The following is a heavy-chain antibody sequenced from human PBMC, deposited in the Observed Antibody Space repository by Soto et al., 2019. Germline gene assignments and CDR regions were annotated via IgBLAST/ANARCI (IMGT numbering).Heavy chain of an antibody. D-gene: IGHD1-26*01. CDR2: ISCSGGST. J-gene: IGHJ4*02. V-gene: IGHV3-23*01. CDR1: GFTFSSYG. Sequence: GGSLRLSCAASGFTFSSYGMSWVRQAPGKGLEWVSSISCSGGSTYYADSVKGRFTISRDNSKNTLYLQMNSLRAEDTAVYYCAKASAPGGTYFPLWFWGQGTLVTVSS. CDR3: AKASAPGGTYFPLWF.